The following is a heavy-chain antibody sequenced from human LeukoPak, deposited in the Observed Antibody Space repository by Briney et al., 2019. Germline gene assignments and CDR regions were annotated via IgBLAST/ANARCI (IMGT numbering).Heavy chain of an antibody. CDR3: ASISSPNDY. CDR1: GFTFSSYW. V-gene: IGHV3-7*01. CDR2: IKQDGTEK. J-gene: IGHJ4*02. Sequence: GGSLRLSCAASGFTFSSYWMSWARQAPGKGLEWVANIKQDGTEKYYVDSVKGRFTISRDNAKNSLYLQMNSLRVEDTAVYYCASISSPNDYWGQGTLVTVSS. D-gene: IGHD3-10*01.